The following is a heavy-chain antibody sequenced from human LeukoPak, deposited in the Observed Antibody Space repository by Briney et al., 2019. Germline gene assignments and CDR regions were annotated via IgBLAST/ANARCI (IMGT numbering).Heavy chain of an antibody. CDR2: ISGSGGST. V-gene: IGHV3-23*01. Sequence: GGSLRLSCAASGFTVSSNYMSWVRQAPGKGLEWVSAISGSGGSTYYADSVKGRFTISRDNSKNTLYLQMNSLRAEDTAVYYCAKQSIVGATTDAFDIWGQGTMVTVSS. CDR1: GFTVSSNY. D-gene: IGHD1-26*01. J-gene: IGHJ3*02. CDR3: AKQSIVGATTDAFDI.